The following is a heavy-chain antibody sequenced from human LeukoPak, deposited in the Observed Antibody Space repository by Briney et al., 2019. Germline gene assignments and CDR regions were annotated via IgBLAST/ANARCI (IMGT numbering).Heavy chain of an antibody. V-gene: IGHV4-34*01. CDR3: ARGFPPGSGSRGSHAFDV. CDR1: EMSFSAYY. J-gene: IGHJ3*01. CDR2: INYGGST. Sequence: SENLSLTCAVSEMSFSAYYWNWIRQSPGKGLEWIGEINYGGSTKYTPSLEGRGTILIDTSKNQFSLKLTSVTAADTAVYYCARGFPPGSGSRGSHAFDVWGQGTMVTVSS. D-gene: IGHD6-19*01.